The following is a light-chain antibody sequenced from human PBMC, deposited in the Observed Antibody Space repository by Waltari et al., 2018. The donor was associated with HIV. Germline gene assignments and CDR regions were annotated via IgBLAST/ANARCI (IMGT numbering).Light chain of an antibody. V-gene: IGLV1-47*01. CDR3: AAWDDSLSGLYV. Sequence: QSVLTQPPSASGTPGQRVTISCSGSTSNIGRNYVCWFQQLPGTAPKLLIYRNNGRPSGVPDRISGSKSGTSASLDISGLRSEDEADYYGAAWDDSLSGLYVFGTGTKVTVL. J-gene: IGLJ1*01. CDR2: RNN. CDR1: TSNIGRNY.